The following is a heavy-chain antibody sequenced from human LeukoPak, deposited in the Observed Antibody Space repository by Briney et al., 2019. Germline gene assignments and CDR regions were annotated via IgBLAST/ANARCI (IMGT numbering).Heavy chain of an antibody. CDR1: GGSISTYY. CDR3: ARDDRGDPSRFEY. V-gene: IGHV4-59*01. D-gene: IGHD4-17*01. CDR2: IYYSGST. Sequence: PSETLSLTCTVPGGSISTYYWSWIRQPPGKGLEWIGYIYYSGSTNYNPSLKSRVTISVDTSKDQFSLKLSSVTAADTAVYYCARDDRGDPSRFEYWGQGTLVTVSS. J-gene: IGHJ4*02.